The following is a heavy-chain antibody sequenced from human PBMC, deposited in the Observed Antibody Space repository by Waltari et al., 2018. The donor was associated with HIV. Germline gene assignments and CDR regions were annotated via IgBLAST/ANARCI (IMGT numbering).Heavy chain of an antibody. CDR2: IYYSGST. CDR3: ARVLYYDSSGYGRRMDV. D-gene: IGHD3-22*01. CDR1: GGSISSRSYY. Sequence: QLQLQESGPGLVKPSETLSLTCTVSGGSISSRSYYWGWIRPPPGKGLEWIGSIYYSGSTYYNPSLKSRVTISVDTSKNQFSLKLSSVTAADTAVYYCARVLYYDSSGYGRRMDVWGQGTTVTVSS. J-gene: IGHJ6*02. V-gene: IGHV4-39*07.